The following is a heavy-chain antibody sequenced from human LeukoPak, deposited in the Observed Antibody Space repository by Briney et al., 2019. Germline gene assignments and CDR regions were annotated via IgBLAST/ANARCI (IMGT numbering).Heavy chain of an antibody. V-gene: IGHV3-74*01. Sequence: PGGSLRLSCAASGFTFSSYWMHWVRQAPGKGLVWVSRINSDGSSTSYADSVKGRFTISRDNAKNTLYLQMNSLRAEDTAVYYCAKGRDSGGYQPFDYWGQGTLVTVSS. J-gene: IGHJ4*02. CDR3: AKGRDSGGYQPFDY. CDR1: GFTFSSYW. D-gene: IGHD1-26*01. CDR2: INSDGSST.